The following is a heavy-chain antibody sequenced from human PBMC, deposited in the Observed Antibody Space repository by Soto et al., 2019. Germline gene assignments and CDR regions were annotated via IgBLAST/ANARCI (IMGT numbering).Heavy chain of an antibody. CDR1: ADTFTGYT. CDR3: ARSRGSYDTNFDS. CDR2: VIPILGAS. D-gene: IGHD3-16*01. J-gene: IGHJ4*02. Sequence: QVQLVQSGAEVKKPGSSVKVSCKASADTFTGYTDNWVRQAPGQGLEWVGRVIPILGASNFAQKFQGRVTISADKSADTAYIVLTGLTSEDTAVYYCARSRGSYDTNFDSWGQGTLVTVSS. V-gene: IGHV1-69*08.